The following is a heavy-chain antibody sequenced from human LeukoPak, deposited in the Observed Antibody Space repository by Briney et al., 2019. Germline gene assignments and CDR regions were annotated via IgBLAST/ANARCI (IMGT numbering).Heavy chain of an antibody. CDR2: ISSSSSYI. V-gene: IGHV3-21*01. Sequence: KPGGSLRLSCAASGFTVSSNYMSWVRQAPGKGLEWVSSISSSSSYIYYADSVKGRFTISRDNAKNSLYLQMNSLRAEDTAVYYCARDHRVTTVQFGYWGQGTLVTVSS. D-gene: IGHD4-17*01. CDR3: ARDHRVTTVQFGY. J-gene: IGHJ4*02. CDR1: GFTVSSNY.